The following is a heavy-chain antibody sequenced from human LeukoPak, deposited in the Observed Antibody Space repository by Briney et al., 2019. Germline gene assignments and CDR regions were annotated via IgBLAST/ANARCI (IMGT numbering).Heavy chain of an antibody. CDR1: GSTFSSYA. V-gene: IGHV3-23*01. J-gene: IGHJ4*02. CDR2: ISGSGGST. Sequence: PGGSLRLSCAASGSTFSSYAINWVRQAPGKGLEWVSIISGSGGSTYYADSVKGRFTISRDNSKNTLYLQMNSLRAEDTAVYYCAKDRSDFRPATGLSDWGQGTLVTVSS. D-gene: IGHD1-14*01. CDR3: AKDRSDFRPATGLSD.